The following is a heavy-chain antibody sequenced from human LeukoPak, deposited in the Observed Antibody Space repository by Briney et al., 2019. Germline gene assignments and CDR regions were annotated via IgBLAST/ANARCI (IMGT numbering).Heavy chain of an antibody. D-gene: IGHD3-22*01. CDR1: GYTFTSYD. J-gene: IGHJ4*02. CDR2: MNPNSGNT. Sequence: ASVKVSCKASGYTFTSYDINWVRQATGQGLEWMGWMNPNSGNTGYAQKFQGRVTITADKSTSTAYMELSSLRSEDTAVYYCARDRDYYDSSPYFDYWGQGTLVTVSS. V-gene: IGHV1-8*01. CDR3: ARDRDYYDSSPYFDY.